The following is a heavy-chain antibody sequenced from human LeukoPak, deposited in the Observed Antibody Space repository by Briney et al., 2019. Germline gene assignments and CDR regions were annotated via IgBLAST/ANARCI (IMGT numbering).Heavy chain of an antibody. Sequence: GGSLRLSCAASGFTFSTHWMSWVRQAPGKGLEWVANIKKDGSEKYFVDSVKGRFTISRDNAKNSLGLQMNSLRVEDTAVYYCARGLEWPGKPTLVSDYWGQGTLVTVSS. CDR2: IKKDGSEK. CDR1: GFTFSTHW. J-gene: IGHJ4*02. CDR3: ARGLEWPGKPTLVSDY. V-gene: IGHV3-7*03. D-gene: IGHD3-3*01.